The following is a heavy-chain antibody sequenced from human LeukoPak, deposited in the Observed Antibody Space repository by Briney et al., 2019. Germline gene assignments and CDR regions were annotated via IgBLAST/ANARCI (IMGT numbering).Heavy chain of an antibody. Sequence: ASVKVSCKASGYTFTNYAMNWVRQAPGQGLEWMGRINPNSGGTNYAQRFQGRVTMTRDTSISTAYMELSRLRSDDTAVYYCARGLDTYYFDSSGYYHGDYWGQGTLVTVSS. CDR3: ARGLDTYYFDSSGYYHGDY. D-gene: IGHD3-22*01. V-gene: IGHV1-2*06. CDR1: GYTFTNYA. J-gene: IGHJ4*02. CDR2: INPNSGGT.